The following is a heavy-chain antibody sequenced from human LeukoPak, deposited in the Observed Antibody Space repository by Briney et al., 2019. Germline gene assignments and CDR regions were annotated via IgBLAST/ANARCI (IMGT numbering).Heavy chain of an antibody. CDR1: GFNFRNYW. Sequence: QPGGSLRLSCAASGFNFRNYWMHWVRQAPGKGLVWVSRINSDGSSTSYADSVKGRFTISRDNAEKTLYLQINSLRAEDTAVYYCATDEAATGRLDYWGQGTLVTDSS. V-gene: IGHV3-74*01. D-gene: IGHD1-1*01. J-gene: IGHJ4*02. CDR2: INSDGSST. CDR3: ATDEAATGRLDY.